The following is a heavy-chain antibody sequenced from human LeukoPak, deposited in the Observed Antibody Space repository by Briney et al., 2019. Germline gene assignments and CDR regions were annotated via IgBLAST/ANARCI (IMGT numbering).Heavy chain of an antibody. CDR2: ISFDGSNK. D-gene: IGHD4-23*01. J-gene: IGHJ4*02. CDR3: AKDRYGVNSYFDY. V-gene: IGHV3-30*18. Sequence: GGPLRLSCAASGFTFSTYGMHWVRQAPGKGLEWVAVISFDGSNKYYADSVKGRFTISRDNSKNTLYLQMNSLRAEDTAVYYCAKDRYGVNSYFDYWGQGTLVTVSS. CDR1: GFTFSTYG.